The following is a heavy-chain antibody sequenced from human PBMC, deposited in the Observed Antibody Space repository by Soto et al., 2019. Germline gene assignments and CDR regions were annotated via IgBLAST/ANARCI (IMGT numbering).Heavy chain of an antibody. J-gene: IGHJ6*02. V-gene: IGHV4-34*01. D-gene: IGHD4-17*01. CDR2: INHSGST. CDR3: AGNVGSVTNYYYYGMDV. Sequence: PSETLSLTCAVYGGSFSGYYWSWIRQPPGKGLEWIGEINHSGSTNYNPSLKSRVTISVDTSKNQFSLKLSSVTAADTAVYYCAGNVGSVTNYYYYGMDVWAQGTTVTVSS. CDR1: GGSFSGYY.